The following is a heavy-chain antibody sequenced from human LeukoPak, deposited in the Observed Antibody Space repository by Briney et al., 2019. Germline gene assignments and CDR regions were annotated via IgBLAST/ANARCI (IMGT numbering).Heavy chain of an antibody. CDR3: ASKPRGEPRPFEY. CDR2: INVANGDT. D-gene: IGHD3-16*01. V-gene: IGHV1-3*01. Sequence: ASVKVSCKASGYTFTAHAVHWVRQAPGQRLEWMGWINVANGDTGYSQKFQGRVTITSDTSASTGYMEMISLISEDTAVYYCASKPRGEPRPFEYWGQGTLVTVSS. J-gene: IGHJ4*02. CDR1: GYTFTAHA.